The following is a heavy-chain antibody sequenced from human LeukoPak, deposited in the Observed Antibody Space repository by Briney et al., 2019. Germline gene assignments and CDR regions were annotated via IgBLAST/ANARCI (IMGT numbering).Heavy chain of an antibody. CDR3: ARHYQFPWLWNGRGYWFDP. J-gene: IGHJ5*02. Sequence: NPSETLSLTCTVSGGSISSSSYYWGWIRQPPGKGLEWIGEINHSGSTNYNPSLKSRVTISVDTSKNQFSLKLSSVTAADTAVYYCARHYQFPWLWNGRGYWFDPWGQGTLVTVSS. D-gene: IGHD1-1*01. V-gene: IGHV4-39*01. CDR2: INHSGST. CDR1: GGSISSSSYY.